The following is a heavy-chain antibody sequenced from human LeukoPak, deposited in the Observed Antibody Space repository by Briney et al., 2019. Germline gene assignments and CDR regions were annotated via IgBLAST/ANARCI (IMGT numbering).Heavy chain of an antibody. Sequence: GGSLRLSCAASGFTFNRNAISWVRQAPGKGLEWVSTIGGSGDKAFYADSVKGRFTISRDNCKNMLHLQMSSLTGEDTALYYCVRRGDASSGWGDHDYWGQGALVTVSS. J-gene: IGHJ4*02. CDR1: GFTFNRNA. CDR3: VRRGDASSGWGDHDY. D-gene: IGHD6-19*01. CDR2: IGGSGDKA. V-gene: IGHV3-23*01.